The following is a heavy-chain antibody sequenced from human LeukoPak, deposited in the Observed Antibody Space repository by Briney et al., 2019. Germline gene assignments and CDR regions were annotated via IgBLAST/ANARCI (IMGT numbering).Heavy chain of an antibody. V-gene: IGHV3-33*06. CDR1: GFTFSSYG. J-gene: IGHJ6*03. CDR2: IWYDGSNK. Sequence: PGGSLRLSCAASGFTFSSYGMHWVRQAPGKGLEWVAVIWYDGSNKYYADSVKGRFTISRDNSKNTLYLQMNSLRAEDTAVYYCAKLWIWNPLPGHYYMDVWGKGTTVTVSS. D-gene: IGHD1-1*01. CDR3: AKLWIWNPLPGHYYMDV.